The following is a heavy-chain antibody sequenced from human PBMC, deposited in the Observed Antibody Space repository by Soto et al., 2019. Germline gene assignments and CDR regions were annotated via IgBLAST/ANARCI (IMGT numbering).Heavy chain of an antibody. CDR2: IYPGDSDT. Sequence: PGESLKISCKGSGYSFTSYWIGWVRQMPGKGLEWMGIIYPGDSDTRYSPSFQGQVTISADKSISTAYLQWSSLKASDTAMYYCAGTTEGNYYYFGMDVRGQATTVTVS. CDR1: GYSFTSYW. CDR3: AGTTEGNYYYFGMDV. J-gene: IGHJ6*02. V-gene: IGHV5-51*01. D-gene: IGHD1-1*01.